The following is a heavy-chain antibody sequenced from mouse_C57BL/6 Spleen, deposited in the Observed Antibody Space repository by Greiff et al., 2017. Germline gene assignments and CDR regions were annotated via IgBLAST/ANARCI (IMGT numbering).Heavy chain of an antibody. CDR1: GYSFTGYF. J-gene: IGHJ1*03. V-gene: IGHV1-20*01. CDR2: INPYNGDT. Sequence: EVQRVESGPELVKPGDSVKISCTASGYSFTGYFMNWVMQSHGKSLEWIGRINPYNGDTFYNQKFKGKATLTVDKSSSTAHMELRSLTSEDSAVYDCARWEEPYWYFDVWGTGTTVTVSS. D-gene: IGHD4-1*01. CDR3: ARWEEPYWYFDV.